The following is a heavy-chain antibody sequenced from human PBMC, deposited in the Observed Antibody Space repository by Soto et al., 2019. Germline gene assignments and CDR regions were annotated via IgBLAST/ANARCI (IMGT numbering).Heavy chain of an antibody. CDR1: GFSFTTYG. CDR3: ARGGVTGIVGIFGSPLDI. D-gene: IGHD1-1*01. Sequence: QLQRVESGGGWVQPGRSLRLSCEATGFSFTTYGMHWVRQAPGKGLEWVAVLGYEGNNKYYADSVEGRFTISRDNSKHTVYLQMKSLSGDDTAVYYCARGGVTGIVGIFGSPLDIWGQGTVVTVSS. V-gene: IGHV3-33*01. J-gene: IGHJ3*02. CDR2: LGYEGNNK.